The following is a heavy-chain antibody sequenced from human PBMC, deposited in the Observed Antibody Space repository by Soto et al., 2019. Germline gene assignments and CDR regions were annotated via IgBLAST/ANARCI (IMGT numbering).Heavy chain of an antibody. Sequence: QVQLVESGGGVVQPGRSLRLSCAASGFTFSSYPMDWVRQAPGKGLEWVAVISYDGTNEHYADSVKGRFTISRDNSKNTLYLQMNSLRAEDTAVYYCARPCLYSSNPPYYYDGMAVWGQGTTVTVSS. CDR1: GFTFSSYP. V-gene: IGHV3-30-3*01. D-gene: IGHD6-13*01. CDR2: ISYDGTNE. CDR3: ARPCLYSSNPPYYYDGMAV. J-gene: IGHJ6*02.